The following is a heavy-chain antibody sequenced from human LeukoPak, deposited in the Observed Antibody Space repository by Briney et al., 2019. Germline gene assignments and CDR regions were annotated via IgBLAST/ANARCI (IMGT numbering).Heavy chain of an antibody. D-gene: IGHD6-13*01. CDR1: GYTFTSYW. CDR2: IYPGDSDI. V-gene: IGHV5-51*01. J-gene: IGHJ4*02. Sequence: GESLKISCKGSGYTFTSYWIGWVRQMPGKGLEWMGIIYPGDSDIRYSPSFQGQVTISADKSIKTAYLQWSSLKASDTAMYYCARHTKWQQLADYWGQGTLVTVSS. CDR3: ARHTKWQQLADY.